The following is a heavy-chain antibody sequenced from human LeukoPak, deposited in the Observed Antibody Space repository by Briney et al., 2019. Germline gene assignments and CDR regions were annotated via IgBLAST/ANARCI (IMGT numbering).Heavy chain of an antibody. J-gene: IGHJ5*02. CDR3: ARDKTTFGSNNWFDP. D-gene: IGHD2/OR15-2a*01. Sequence: SETLSLTCAVSGDSISSGYYWGWIRQPPGKGLEWIGSIYHAGRIYYNPSLKSRVTILVDTSKNQFSLKLSSVTAADAAVFYCARDKTTFGSNNWFDPWGQGTLVTVSS. CDR1: GDSISSGYY. CDR2: IYHAGRI. V-gene: IGHV4-38-2*02.